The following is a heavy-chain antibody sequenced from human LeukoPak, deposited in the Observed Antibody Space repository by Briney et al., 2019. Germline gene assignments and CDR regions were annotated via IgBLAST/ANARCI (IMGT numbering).Heavy chain of an antibody. J-gene: IGHJ4*02. V-gene: IGHV3-23*01. CDR3: AKDGNWARFED. D-gene: IGHD7-27*01. CDR2: ITSRSTT. Sequence: GSLRLSCAASGFIFSHYGMNWVRQAPGKGLEWVSGITSRSTTYYADSVKGRFTISRDNSKNMVWLQINSPTAEDTATYYCAKDGNWARFEDWGQGTLVTVSS. CDR1: GFIFSHYG.